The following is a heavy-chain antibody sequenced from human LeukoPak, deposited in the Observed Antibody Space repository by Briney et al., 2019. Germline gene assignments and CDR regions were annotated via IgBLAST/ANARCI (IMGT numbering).Heavy chain of an antibody. J-gene: IGHJ4*02. V-gene: IGHV3-23*01. CDR3: AKDGNWARFED. D-gene: IGHD7-27*01. CDR2: ITSRSTT. Sequence: GSLRLSCAASGFIFSHYGMNWVRQAPGKGLEWVSGITSRSTTYYADSVKGRFTISRDNSKNMVWLQINSPTAEDTATYYCAKDGNWARFEDWGQGTLVTVSS. CDR1: GFIFSHYG.